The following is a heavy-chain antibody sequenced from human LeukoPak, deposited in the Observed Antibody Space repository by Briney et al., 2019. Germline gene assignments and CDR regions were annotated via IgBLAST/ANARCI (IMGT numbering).Heavy chain of an antibody. CDR2: IWYDASNK. D-gene: IGHD1-7*01. CDR1: GFTFSSFG. CDR3: VRGVGVSRFNYLDP. Sequence: PGRSLTLSCAASGFTFSSFGMHWVRQAPGKGLEWVAVIWYDASNKYYVDSVKGRFTISQDNSKNTLYLQMNSLRDDDTAVYYCVRGVGVSRFNYLDPWGQGTLVIVSS. J-gene: IGHJ5*02. V-gene: IGHV3-33*01.